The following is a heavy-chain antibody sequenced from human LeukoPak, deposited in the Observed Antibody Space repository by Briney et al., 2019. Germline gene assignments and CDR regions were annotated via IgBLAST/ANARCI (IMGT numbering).Heavy chain of an antibody. D-gene: IGHD6-6*01. CDR1: GGYISSSSYY. Sequence: SETLSLTCTVSGGYISSSSYYWGWIRQPPGKGLEWIGSIYYSGSTYYNPSLKSRVTISVDTSKNQFSLKLSSVTAADTAVYYCASWSIAARKGAFDIWGQGTMVTVSS. CDR2: IYYSGST. CDR3: ASWSIAARKGAFDI. V-gene: IGHV4-39*07. J-gene: IGHJ3*02.